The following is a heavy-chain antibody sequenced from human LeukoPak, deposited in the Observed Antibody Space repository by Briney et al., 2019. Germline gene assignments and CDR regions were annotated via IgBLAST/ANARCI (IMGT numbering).Heavy chain of an antibody. CDR3: ARGVRSSGRTYYYYYMDV. Sequence: GASVKVSCKASGYTFTSYDINWVRQATGQGLEWMGWMNPNSGNTGYAQKFQGRVTMTRNTSISTAYMELSSLRSEDTAVYYCARGVRSSGRTYYYYYMDVWGKGTTVTISS. CDR2: MNPNSGNT. J-gene: IGHJ6*03. V-gene: IGHV1-8*01. D-gene: IGHD3-10*01. CDR1: GYTFTSYD.